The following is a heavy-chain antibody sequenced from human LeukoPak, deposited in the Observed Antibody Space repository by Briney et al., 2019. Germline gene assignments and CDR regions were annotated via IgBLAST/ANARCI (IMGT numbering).Heavy chain of an antibody. Sequence: GASVKVSCKASGYTFTGYYMHWVRQAPGQGLEWMGWINPNSGGTNYAQKFQGRVTMTRNTSISTAYMELSRLRSDDTAVYYCARSPIGRFGELLQNPFDYWGQGTLVTVSS. CDR2: INPNSGGT. J-gene: IGHJ4*02. CDR3: ARSPIGRFGELLQNPFDY. D-gene: IGHD3-10*01. CDR1: GYTFTGYY. V-gene: IGHV1-2*02.